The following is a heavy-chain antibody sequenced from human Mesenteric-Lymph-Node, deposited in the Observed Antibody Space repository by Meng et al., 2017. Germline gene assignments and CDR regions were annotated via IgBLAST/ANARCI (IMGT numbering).Heavy chain of an antibody. V-gene: IGHV3-7*01. CDR2: IRKDGSEK. CDR3: ARGLDEEWDVGY. Sequence: GESLKISCAASGFTFSRYWMSWVRQAPGKGLEWVANIRKDGSEKHYVDSVKGRFTISRDNAKNSLSLQMNSLRAEDTAFYYCARGLDEEWDVGYWGQGTLVTVSS. D-gene: IGHD1-26*01. J-gene: IGHJ4*02. CDR1: GFTFSRYW.